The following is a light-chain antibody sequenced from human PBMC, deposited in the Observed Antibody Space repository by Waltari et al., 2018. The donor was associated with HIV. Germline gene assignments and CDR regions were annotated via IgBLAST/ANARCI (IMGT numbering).Light chain of an antibody. J-gene: IGKJ3*01. CDR2: GAS. CDR3: QTYHSASLFT. Sequence: DIQMTQSPSSLSASVGDRVTITCRASQGISNYLAWYQQEPGKVPKLLISGASTLQSGVPSRFSGSGSGTDFTLTITSLQPEDVATYYCQTYHSASLFTFGPGTKVDIK. CDR1: QGISNY. V-gene: IGKV1-27*01.